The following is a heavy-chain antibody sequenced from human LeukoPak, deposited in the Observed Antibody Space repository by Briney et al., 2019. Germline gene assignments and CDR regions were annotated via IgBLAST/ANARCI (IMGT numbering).Heavy chain of an antibody. V-gene: IGHV1-69*13. CDR3: ARDPSYSRHGQKDCSSTSCYPKQDYEGDDY. D-gene: IGHD2-2*01. CDR1: GGTFSSYA. CDR2: IIPIFGTA. Sequence: ASVKVSCKASGGTFSSYAISWVRQAPGQGLEWMVGIIPIFGTANYAQKFQGRVTITADESTSTAYMELSSLRSEDTAVYYCARDPSYSRHGQKDCSSTSCYPKQDYEGDDYWGQGTLVTVSS. J-gene: IGHJ4*02.